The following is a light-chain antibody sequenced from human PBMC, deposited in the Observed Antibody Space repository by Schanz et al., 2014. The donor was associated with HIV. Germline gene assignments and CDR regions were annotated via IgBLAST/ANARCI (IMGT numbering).Light chain of an antibody. CDR1: QSISNY. CDR3: QNTGSAPLT. Sequence: DIQMTQSPSSLSASVGDRVTITCRASQSISNYLNWYQQKPGKAPKLLISAASSLQSGVPSRFSGSGSGTDFTLTINSLQPEDVATYYCQNTGSAPLTFGGGTKVE. J-gene: IGKJ4*01. V-gene: IGKV1-39*01. CDR2: AAS.